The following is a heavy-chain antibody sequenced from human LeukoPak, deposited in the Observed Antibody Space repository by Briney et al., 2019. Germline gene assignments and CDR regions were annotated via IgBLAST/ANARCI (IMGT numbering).Heavy chain of an antibody. Sequence: QXGGSLRLSCVASGLTFSSYWMHWVRQAPGKGLVWVSRIKSDGSSTSYADSVKGRFTTSRDNAKNTLYLQMSSLRAEDTAVYYCAREGCGGGNCLDYWGQGNLVTVSS. D-gene: IGHD2-21*01. J-gene: IGHJ4*02. CDR1: GLTFSSYW. CDR2: IKSDGSST. V-gene: IGHV3-74*01. CDR3: AREGCGGGNCLDY.